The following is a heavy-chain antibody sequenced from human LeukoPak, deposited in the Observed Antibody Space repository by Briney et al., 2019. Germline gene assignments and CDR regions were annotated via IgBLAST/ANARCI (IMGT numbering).Heavy chain of an antibody. CDR3: ARASGGWYPYRFDY. D-gene: IGHD6-19*01. Sequence: SETLSLTCTVSGGSISSSSYYWGWIRQPPGKGLEWIGSIYYSGSTYYNPSLKSRVTISVDTSKNQFSLKLSSVTAADTAVYYCARASGGWYPYRFDYWGQGTLVTVSS. J-gene: IGHJ4*02. CDR1: GGSISSSSYY. V-gene: IGHV4-39*07. CDR2: IYYSGST.